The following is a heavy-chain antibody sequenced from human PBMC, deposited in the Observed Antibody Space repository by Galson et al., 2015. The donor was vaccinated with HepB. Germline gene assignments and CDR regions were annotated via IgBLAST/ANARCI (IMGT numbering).Heavy chain of an antibody. J-gene: IGHJ4*02. CDR2: IIPILGIA. D-gene: IGHD5-12*01. CDR3: AYALDIVATIHFDY. Sequence: SVKVSCKASGGTFSSYTISWVRQAPGQGLEWMGRIIPILGIANYAQKFQGRVTITADKSTSTAYMELSSLRSEDTAVYYCAYALDIVATIHFDYWGQGTLVTVSS. V-gene: IGHV1-69*02. CDR1: GGTFSSYT.